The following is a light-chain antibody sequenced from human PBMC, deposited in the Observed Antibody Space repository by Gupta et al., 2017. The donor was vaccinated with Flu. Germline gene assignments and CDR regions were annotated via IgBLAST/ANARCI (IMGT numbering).Light chain of an antibody. CDR3: HSADSSGNYVL. J-gene: IGLJ2*01. CDR2: KDT. V-gene: IGLV3-25*03. CDR1: PLSTQY. Sequence: SDELTQPPSVSVSPGQTSTSTCSGEPLSTQYSSWYQPKPRRAPALLIFKDTPRPPGLPERFSGSNSGTTVTLTISGVRAEDEAAYYCHSADSSGNYVLFGGGTKLTV.